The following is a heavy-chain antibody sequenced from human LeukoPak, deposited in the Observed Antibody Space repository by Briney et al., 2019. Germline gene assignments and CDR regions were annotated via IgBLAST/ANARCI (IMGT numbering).Heavy chain of an antibody. D-gene: IGHD1-7*01. CDR2: INPNSGGT. V-gene: IGHV1-2*02. CDR3: ARSRNKNTATTSAFDI. Sequence: ASVKVSGKASVYTFTGYYMHWVRQAPGQGLEWMGWINPNSGGTNYAQKFQGRVTMTRDTSISTAYMELSRLRSDDTAVYYCARSRNKNTATTSAFDIWGQGTVVTVSS. CDR1: VYTFTGYY. J-gene: IGHJ3*02.